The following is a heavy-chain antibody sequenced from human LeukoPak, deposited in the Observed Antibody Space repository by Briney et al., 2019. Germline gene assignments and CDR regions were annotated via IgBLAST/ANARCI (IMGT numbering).Heavy chain of an antibody. J-gene: IGHJ4*02. CDR3: ARDDYGGNVDY. D-gene: IGHD4-23*01. Sequence: GGSLRLSCAASGFTFSSYSMNWVRQAPGKGREWVSSISSSSSYIYYADSVKGRFTISRDNAKNSLYLQMNSLRAEDTAVYYCARDDYGGNVDYWGQGTLVTVSS. CDR2: ISSSSSYI. CDR1: GFTFSSYS. V-gene: IGHV3-21*01.